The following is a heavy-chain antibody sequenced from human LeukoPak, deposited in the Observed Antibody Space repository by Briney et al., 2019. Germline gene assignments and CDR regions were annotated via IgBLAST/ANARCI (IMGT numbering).Heavy chain of an antibody. Sequence: SETLSLTCTVSGGSISSYYWSWIRQPPGKGLEWIGYIYYSGSTNYNPSLKSRVTISVDTSKNQFSLKLSSVTAADTAVYYCARVGYSYGPRYYYYYMDVWGKGTTVTVSS. CDR2: IYYSGST. D-gene: IGHD5-18*01. V-gene: IGHV4-59*01. CDR1: GGSISSYY. J-gene: IGHJ6*03. CDR3: ARVGYSYGPRYYYYYMDV.